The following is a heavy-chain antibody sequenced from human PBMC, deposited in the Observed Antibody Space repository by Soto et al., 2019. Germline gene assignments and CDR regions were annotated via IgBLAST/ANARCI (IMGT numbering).Heavy chain of an antibody. CDR2: ISGSGGST. CDR1: GFTFSSYA. J-gene: IGHJ4*02. D-gene: IGHD3-9*01. V-gene: IGHV3-23*01. Sequence: GGSLRLSCAASGFTFSSYAMSWVRQAPGKGLEWVSAISGSGGSTYYADSVKGRFTISRDNSKNTLYLQMNSLRAEDTAVYYCAKVELRYFDHKSGFDYWGQGTLVTVSS. CDR3: AKVELRYFDHKSGFDY.